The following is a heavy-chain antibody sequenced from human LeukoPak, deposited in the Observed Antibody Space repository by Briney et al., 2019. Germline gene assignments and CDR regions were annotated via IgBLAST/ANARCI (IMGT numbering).Heavy chain of an antibody. CDR2: ISSSSSPI. D-gene: IGHD3-9*01. CDR3: ARDRLAPYWYFDL. V-gene: IGHV3-48*02. Sequence: GGSLRLSCEAAGFTFSSYSMNWVRQAPGKELEWVSYISSSSSPIYYADSVKGRFTTSRDNAKNSLYLQMNSLRDEDTAVYYCARDRLAPYWYFDLWGRGTLVTVAS. CDR1: GFTFSSYS. J-gene: IGHJ2*01.